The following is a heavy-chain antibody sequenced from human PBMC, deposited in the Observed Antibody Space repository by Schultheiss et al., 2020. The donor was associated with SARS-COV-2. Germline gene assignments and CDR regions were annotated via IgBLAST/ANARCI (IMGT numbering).Heavy chain of an antibody. V-gene: IGHV3-21*01. CDR3: ARVVGYSSSGDY. Sequence: GGSLRLSCAASGFTFSSYSMNWVRQAPGKGLEWVSSISSSSSYIYYAASVKGRFTNSRDNAKNSLYLQMKSLRAEDTAVYYCARVVGYSSSGDYWGQGTLVTVS. CDR2: ISSSSSYI. CDR1: GFTFSSYS. D-gene: IGHD6-13*01. J-gene: IGHJ4*02.